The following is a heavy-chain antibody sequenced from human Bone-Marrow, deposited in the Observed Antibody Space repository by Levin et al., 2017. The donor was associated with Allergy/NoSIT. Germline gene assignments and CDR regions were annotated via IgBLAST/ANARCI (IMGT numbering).Heavy chain of an antibody. D-gene: IGHD3-10*01. J-gene: IGHJ6*02. CDR3: ANGVRGALRD. CDR1: GGTFSSYA. V-gene: IGHV1-69*13. Sequence: VASVKVSCKASGGTFSSYAFSWVRQAPGQGLEWMGGIIPLFGTTHFAQNFQGRVTFTADESTSTAYMELNSLRSEDTAVYYCANGVRGALRDWGQGTTVTATS. CDR2: IIPLFGTT.